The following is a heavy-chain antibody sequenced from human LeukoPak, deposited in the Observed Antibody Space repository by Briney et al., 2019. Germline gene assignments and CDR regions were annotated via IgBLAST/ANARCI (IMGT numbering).Heavy chain of an antibody. D-gene: IGHD3-22*01. Sequence: GESLKISCKGSGYSFTSYWIGWVRQMPGKGLEWMGIIYPGDSDTRYSPSFQGQVTISADKSISTAYLQWSSLKASDTAMYYCAADYDGSSGYAIDAFDIWGQGTMVTVSS. V-gene: IGHV5-51*01. J-gene: IGHJ3*02. CDR1: GYSFTSYW. CDR3: AADYDGSSGYAIDAFDI. CDR2: IYPGDSDT.